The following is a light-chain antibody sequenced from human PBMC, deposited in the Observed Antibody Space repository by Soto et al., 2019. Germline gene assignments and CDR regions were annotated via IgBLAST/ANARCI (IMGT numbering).Light chain of an antibody. J-gene: IGKJ4*01. Sequence: EIILTQSPDTLSLSPGARATLSCRASQTVSSNYLAWCQQRPGQAPRLLIYGASTRATGIPARFSGSGSGTEFTLTISSLQSEDFATYYCQHFNNWPPQLTFGGGTKVDIK. CDR1: QTVSSN. CDR2: GAS. V-gene: IGKV3D-15*01. CDR3: QHFNNWPPQLT.